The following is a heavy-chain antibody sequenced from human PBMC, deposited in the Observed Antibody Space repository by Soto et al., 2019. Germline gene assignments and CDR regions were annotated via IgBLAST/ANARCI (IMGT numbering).Heavy chain of an antibody. CDR2: ISWNSYSI. Sequence: EVQLVESGGGLVHPGRPLRLSCVASGFRFEDHVMNWVRQAPGKGLEWVGHISWNSYSIGYGGSVRGRFTISRDNAKNTLYLQMNSLRPEDTALYYCARSWSDSTSGRVDVWGQGTMVTVSS. CDR1: GFRFEDHV. V-gene: IGHV3-9*01. CDR3: ARSWSDSTSGRVDV. D-gene: IGHD3-3*01. J-gene: IGHJ6*02.